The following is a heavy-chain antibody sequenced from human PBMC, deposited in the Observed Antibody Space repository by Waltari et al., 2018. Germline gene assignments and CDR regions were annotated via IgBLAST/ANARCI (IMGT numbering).Heavy chain of an antibody. CDR3: ARGRAVLLWFGEEGFDI. D-gene: IGHD3-10*01. CDR2: INHSGST. CDR1: GGSFSGYY. Sequence: QVQLQQWGAGLLKPSETLSLTCAVSGGSFSGYYWSWIRQPPGKGLEWIGEINHSGSTNYNPSLKSRVTISVDTSKNQFSLKLSSVTAADTAVYYCARGRAVLLWFGEEGFDIWGQGTMVTVSS. V-gene: IGHV4-34*01. J-gene: IGHJ3*02.